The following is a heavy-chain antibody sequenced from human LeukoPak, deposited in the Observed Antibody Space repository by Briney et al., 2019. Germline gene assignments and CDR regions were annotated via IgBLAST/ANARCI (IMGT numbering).Heavy chain of an antibody. V-gene: IGHV4-34*01. D-gene: IGHD3-22*01. CDR1: GASFSGYY. CDR2: INHSGST. J-gene: IGHJ4*02. Sequence: TPSETLSLTCAVYGASFSGYYWSWIRQPPGKGLEWIGEINHSGSTNYNPSLKSRVTISVDTSKNQFSLKLSSVTAADTAVYYCARGTGYPLIGWGQGTLVTVSS. CDR3: ARGTGYPLIG.